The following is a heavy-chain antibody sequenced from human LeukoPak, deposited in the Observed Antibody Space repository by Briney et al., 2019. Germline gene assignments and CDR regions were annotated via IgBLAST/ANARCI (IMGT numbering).Heavy chain of an antibody. Sequence: SETLSLTCTVSGGSISSSSYYWGWIRQPPGKGLEWIGSIYYSGSTYYNPSLKSRVTISVDTSKNQFSLKLSSVTAADTAVYYCARHVDDILTGYEYWGQGTLVTGSS. CDR1: GGSISSSSYY. CDR3: ARHVDDILTGYEY. V-gene: IGHV4-39*01. CDR2: IYYSGST. D-gene: IGHD3-9*01. J-gene: IGHJ4*02.